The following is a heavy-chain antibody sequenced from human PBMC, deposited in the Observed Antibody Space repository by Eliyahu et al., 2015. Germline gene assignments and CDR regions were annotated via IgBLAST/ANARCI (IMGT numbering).Heavy chain of an antibody. CDR2: ISWNSVNI. CDR1: XFTFDDXA. V-gene: IGHV3-9*01. CDR3: AKDIRHRRYCSRPSCSFLFPDY. J-gene: IGHJ4*02. D-gene: IGHD2-2*01. Sequence: EVQLVESGGGLVQPGRSLRLSCAAFXFTFDDXALXWXXGQAPGKGLEWVSGISWNSVNIDYGDSVKGRFTISRDNAKNSLYLQMNSLRPEDTALYYCAKDIRHRRYCSRPSCSFLFPDYWGQGTLVTVSS.